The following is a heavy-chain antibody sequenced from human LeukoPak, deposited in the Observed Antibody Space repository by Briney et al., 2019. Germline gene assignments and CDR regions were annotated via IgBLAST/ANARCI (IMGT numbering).Heavy chain of an antibody. CDR3: ASLSKYYYESRGFFDY. D-gene: IGHD3-22*01. CDR2: FSYSGST. Sequence: PSETLSLTCSVSGGSISSNSYYWGWIRQPPGKGLEYIGSFSYSGSTYYNPSLKSRVTISVDTSKNQFSLKMSSVTAADTAVYYCASLSKYYYESRGFFDYWGQGTLVTVSS. CDR1: GGSISSNSYY. J-gene: IGHJ4*02. V-gene: IGHV4-39*01.